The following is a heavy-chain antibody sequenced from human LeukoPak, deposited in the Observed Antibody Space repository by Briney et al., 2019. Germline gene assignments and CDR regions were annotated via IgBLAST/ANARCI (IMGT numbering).Heavy chain of an antibody. CDR2: INHSGST. D-gene: IGHD6-19*01. Sequence: SETLSLTCAVYGGSFSGYYWSWIRQPPGKGLEWIGEINHSGSTNYNPSLKSRVTISVDTSKNQFSLKLSSVTAADTAVYYCARGPQWLASNYYYYMDVWGKGTTVTVSS. CDR1: GGSFSGYY. CDR3: ARGPQWLASNYYYYMDV. J-gene: IGHJ6*03. V-gene: IGHV4-34*01.